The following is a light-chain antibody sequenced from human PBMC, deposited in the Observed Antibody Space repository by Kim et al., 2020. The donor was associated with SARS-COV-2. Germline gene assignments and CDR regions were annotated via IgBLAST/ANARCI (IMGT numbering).Light chain of an antibody. CDR1: KLGDKY. Sequence: SYELTQPPSVSVSPGQTASITCSGDKLGDKYACWYQQKPGQSPVLVIYQDNKRPSGIPERFSGSNSGNTATLTISGTHAMDEADYYCQAWDSSTYVFGTGTKVNVL. CDR2: QDN. CDR3: QAWDSSTYV. V-gene: IGLV3-1*01. J-gene: IGLJ1*01.